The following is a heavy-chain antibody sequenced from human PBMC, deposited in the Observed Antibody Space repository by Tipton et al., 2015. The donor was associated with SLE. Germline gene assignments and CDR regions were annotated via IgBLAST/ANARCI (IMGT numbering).Heavy chain of an antibody. V-gene: IGHV3-23*01. CDR3: AKGFGPVTTAFEY. D-gene: IGHD4-17*01. CDR1: GFTLGNYA. CDR2: ISAFRRDP. J-gene: IGHJ4*02. Sequence: SLRLSCVASGFTLGNYAMSLVRQTPGKGLEWVSDISAFRRDPYYVDSVKGRFTISRDDSKKTLYLQMNRLRADDTAVYYCAKGFGPVTTAFEYWGQGTQVTVSS.